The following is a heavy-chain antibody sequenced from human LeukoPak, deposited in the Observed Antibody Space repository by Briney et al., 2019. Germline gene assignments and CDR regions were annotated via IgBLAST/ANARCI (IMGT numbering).Heavy chain of an antibody. CDR1: GFTFSSYS. CDR3: ARVVSGDWVRDV. D-gene: IGHD2-21*01. Sequence: PGGSLRLSCAASGFTFSSYSMNWVRQAPGKGLEWVSSISSSSSYLYYADSVKGRFTISRDNAKNSLYLQMNSLRAEDTAVYYCARVVSGDWVRDVWGKGTTGTVSS. CDR2: ISSSSSYL. V-gene: IGHV3-21*01. J-gene: IGHJ6*03.